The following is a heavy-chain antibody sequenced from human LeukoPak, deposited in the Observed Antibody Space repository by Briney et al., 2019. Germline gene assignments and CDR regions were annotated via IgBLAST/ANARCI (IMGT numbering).Heavy chain of an antibody. CDR3: ARMYSGTSYYFDF. CDR1: GVSLSDYH. CDR2: FSYSGST. J-gene: IGHJ4*02. V-gene: IGHV4-59*01. D-gene: IGHD1-26*01. Sequence: PSETLSLTCSVSGVSLSDYHWIWIRQPPAKGLEWMGYFSYSGSTRYNPSLKSRVTMSVDTSKNQFSLRLISVAAADTAVYYCARMYSGTSYYFDFWGQGTLVTVSS.